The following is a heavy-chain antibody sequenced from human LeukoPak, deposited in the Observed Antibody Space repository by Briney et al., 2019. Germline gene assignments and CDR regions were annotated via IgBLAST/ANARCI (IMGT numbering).Heavy chain of an antibody. D-gene: IGHD6-19*01. CDR1: GYTFTSYY. Sequence: ASVKVSCKASGYTFTSYYMHWVRQAPGQGLEWMGIINPSGGSTSYAQKFQGRVTMTRNTSISTAYMELSSLRSEDTAVYYCARSSGWYGYAFDIWGQGTMVTVSS. CDR3: ARSSGWYGYAFDI. J-gene: IGHJ3*02. V-gene: IGHV1-46*01. CDR2: INPSGGST.